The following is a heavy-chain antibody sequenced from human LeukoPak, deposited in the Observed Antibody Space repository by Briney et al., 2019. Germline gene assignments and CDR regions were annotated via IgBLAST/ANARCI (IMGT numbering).Heavy chain of an antibody. J-gene: IGHJ4*02. CDR2: INPNSGGT. D-gene: IGHD5-24*01. CDR3: ARDQGGDGYKDY. Sequence: ASVKVSCKASGYTFTGYYMHWVRQAPGQGLEWMGWINPNSGGTNYAQKFQGRVTMTRDTSISTAYMELSRLRSEDTAVYYCARDQGGDGYKDYWGQGTLVTVSS. V-gene: IGHV1-2*02. CDR1: GYTFTGYY.